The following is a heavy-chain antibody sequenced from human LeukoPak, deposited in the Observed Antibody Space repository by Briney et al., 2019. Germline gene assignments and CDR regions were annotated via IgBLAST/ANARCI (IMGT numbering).Heavy chain of an antibody. Sequence: GRSLRLSCAASGFTFSSYAMRWVRQAPGKGLEWVAVISYDGSSKYYADSVKGRFTISRDNSKSTLYLQLSSLKIDDSAVYYCARNPAAWFGELSSWFDPWGQGTLVTVSS. CDR2: ISYDGSSK. J-gene: IGHJ5*02. CDR1: GFTFSSYA. CDR3: ARNPAAWFGELSSWFDP. V-gene: IGHV3-30-3*01. D-gene: IGHD3-10*01.